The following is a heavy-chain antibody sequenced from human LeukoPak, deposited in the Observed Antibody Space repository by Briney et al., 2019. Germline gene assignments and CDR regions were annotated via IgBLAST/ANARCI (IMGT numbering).Heavy chain of an antibody. CDR3: ARGRTYYDSTGYYY. D-gene: IGHD3-22*01. CDR2: IYYSGST. Sequence: SETLSLTCAISGGSINNYYWTWIRQPPGKGLEWIGHIYYSGSTKYNPSLKSRVTISVDTSKNQFSLKLNSVTAADTAVYYCARGRTYYDSTGYYYWGQGTLVTVSS. CDR1: GGSINNYY. J-gene: IGHJ4*02. V-gene: IGHV4-59*01.